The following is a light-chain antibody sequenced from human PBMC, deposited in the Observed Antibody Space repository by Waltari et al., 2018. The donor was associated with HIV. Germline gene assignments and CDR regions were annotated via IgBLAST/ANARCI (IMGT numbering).Light chain of an antibody. CDR3: KSSTSRSTPCV. Sequence: QSALTQPASVSGSPGPSIPISSTGSNSTIGGHNSVCWYQQHPGKAPKLIIYDVSSRPSGVSNRFSGSKSGNTASLTISGLQAEDEADYYCKSSTSRSTPCVFGSGTKVIVL. CDR2: DVS. V-gene: IGLV2-14*01. J-gene: IGLJ1*01. CDR1: NSTIGGHNS.